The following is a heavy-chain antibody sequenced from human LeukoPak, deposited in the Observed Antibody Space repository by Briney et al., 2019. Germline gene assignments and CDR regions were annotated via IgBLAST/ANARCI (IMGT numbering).Heavy chain of an antibody. D-gene: IGHD3-10*01. Sequence: PGGSLRLSCAASGFTFSSYGMHWVRQAPGKGLEWVAVIWYDGSNKHYADSVKGRFTISRDNSKKTLFLQMNSLRAEDTAVYYCARDLGGSGSYYYYYYYGMDVWGQGTTVTVSS. V-gene: IGHV3-33*01. CDR3: ARDLGGSGSYYYYYYYGMDV. CDR2: IWYDGSNK. J-gene: IGHJ6*02. CDR1: GFTFSSYG.